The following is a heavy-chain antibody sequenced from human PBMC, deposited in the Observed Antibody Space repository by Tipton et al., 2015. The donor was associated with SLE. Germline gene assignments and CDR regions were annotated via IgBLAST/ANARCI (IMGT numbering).Heavy chain of an antibody. CDR2: IYPSGSS. J-gene: IGHJ4*02. Sequence: TLSLTCAVSGGSISSGSYAWNWIRQSPGKGLEWIGYIYPSGSSHYSPSFKSRFTISVDSSRNEISLTLSSVTAADTAVYYCATSLIVQGIFFDFWGQGTLVTVSS. V-gene: IGHV4-30-2*06. CDR3: ATSLIVQGIFFDF. D-gene: IGHD1-26*01. CDR1: GGSISSGSYA.